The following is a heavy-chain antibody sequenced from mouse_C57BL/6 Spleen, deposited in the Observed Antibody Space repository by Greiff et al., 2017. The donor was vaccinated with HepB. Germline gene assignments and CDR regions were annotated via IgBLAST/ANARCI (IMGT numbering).Heavy chain of an antibody. CDR2: ISSGGDYI. Sequence: VQLQESGEGLVKPGGSLKLSCAASGFTFSSYAMSWVRQTPEKRLEWVAYISSGGDYIYYADTVKGRFTISRDNARNTLYLQMSSLQSEDTAMYYCTRESYDYGAYFADWGQGTLVTVSA. D-gene: IGHD2-4*01. V-gene: IGHV5-9-1*02. J-gene: IGHJ3*01. CDR3: TRESYDYGAYFAD. CDR1: GFTFSSYA.